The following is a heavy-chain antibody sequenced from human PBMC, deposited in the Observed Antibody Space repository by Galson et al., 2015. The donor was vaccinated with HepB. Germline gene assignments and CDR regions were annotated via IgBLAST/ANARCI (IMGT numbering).Heavy chain of an antibody. CDR2: IYSSGST. CDR1: RGSISNYY. D-gene: IGHD2-2*01. CDR3: ARHNCGGTSCSPAAPFDC. Sequence: SETLSLTCTVSRGSISNYYWSWLRQPAGKGLEYIGRIYSSGSTNYNPSLRSRVTMSVDTSENQFSLRLTSVTAADTAVYYCARHNCGGTSCSPAAPFDCWGQGALVTVSS. V-gene: IGHV4-4*07. J-gene: IGHJ4*02.